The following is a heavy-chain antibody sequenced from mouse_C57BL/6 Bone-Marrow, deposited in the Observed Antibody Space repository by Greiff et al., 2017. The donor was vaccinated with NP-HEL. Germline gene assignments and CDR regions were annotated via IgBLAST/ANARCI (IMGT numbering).Heavy chain of an antibody. CDR2: IDPHSGGT. Sequence: VKLQQPGAELVKPGASVKLSCKASGYTFTSYWMHWVKPRPGRGLEWIGRIDPHSGGTKYNEKFKSKATLTVDKPSSTAYMQLSSLTSEDSAVYYWARRELRYFDVWGTGTTVTVSS. J-gene: IGHJ1*03. D-gene: IGHD6-1*02. V-gene: IGHV1-72*01. CDR1: GYTFTSYW. CDR3: ARRELRYFDV.